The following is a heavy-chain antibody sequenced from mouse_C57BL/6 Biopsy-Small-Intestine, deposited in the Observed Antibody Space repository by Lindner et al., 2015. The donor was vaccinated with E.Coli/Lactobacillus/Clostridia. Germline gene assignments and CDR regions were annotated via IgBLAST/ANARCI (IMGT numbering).Heavy chain of an antibody. D-gene: IGHD2-5*01. CDR1: GFTFSSYG. CDR3: ASSYYSNSFDY. V-gene: IGHV5-6*01. Sequence: VQLQESGGDLVKPGGSLKLSCAASGFTFSSYGMSWVRQTPDKRLEWVATISSGGSYTYYPDSVKGRFTISRDNAKNTLYLQMSSLKSEDTAMYYCASSYYSNSFDYWGQGTTLTVSS. J-gene: IGHJ2*01. CDR2: ISSGGSYT.